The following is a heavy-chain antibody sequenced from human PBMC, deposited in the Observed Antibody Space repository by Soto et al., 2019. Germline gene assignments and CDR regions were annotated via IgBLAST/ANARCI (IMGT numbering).Heavy chain of an antibody. D-gene: IGHD3-16*01. CDR2: ISAYNGNT. CDR3: ARDFRDGYNRGGGFYYYYYGMDV. J-gene: IGHJ6*02. Sequence: GASVKVSCKASGYTFTSYGISWVRQAPGQGLEWMGWISAYNGNTNYAQKLQGRVTMTTDTSTSTAYMELRSLRSDDTAVYYCARDFRDGYNRGGGFYYYYYGMDVWGQGTTVTVSS. CDR1: GYTFTSYG. V-gene: IGHV1-18*01.